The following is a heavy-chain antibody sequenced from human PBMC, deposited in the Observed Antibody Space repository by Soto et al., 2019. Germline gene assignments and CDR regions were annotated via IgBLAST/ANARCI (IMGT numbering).Heavy chain of an antibody. J-gene: IGHJ4*02. Sequence: SETLSLTCAVYGGSFSGYYWSWIRQPPGKGLECIGEINHIGSTNYNPSLKSRVTISVFTSKNQFSLKLSSVTAADTAVYYCARHTPAISISDHWGQGTLVTVSS. CDR3: ARHTPAISISDH. V-gene: IGHV4-34*01. D-gene: IGHD2-15*01. CDR1: GGSFSGYY. CDR2: INHIGST.